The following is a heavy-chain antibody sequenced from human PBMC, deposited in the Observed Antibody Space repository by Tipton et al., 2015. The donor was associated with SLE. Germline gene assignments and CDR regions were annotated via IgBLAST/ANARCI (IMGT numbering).Heavy chain of an antibody. V-gene: IGHV4-39*07. CDR2: IYYRGGT. Sequence: TLSLTCTVSGGSISSSSYYWGWIRQPPGKGLEWIGSIYYRGGTHYNPSLKSRVTVSVDTSNNQFSLKVNSATAADTAVYYCAKADGATGLDYWGQGILVTVSS. CDR3: AKADGATGLDY. D-gene: IGHD5-12*01. J-gene: IGHJ4*02. CDR1: GGSISSSSYY.